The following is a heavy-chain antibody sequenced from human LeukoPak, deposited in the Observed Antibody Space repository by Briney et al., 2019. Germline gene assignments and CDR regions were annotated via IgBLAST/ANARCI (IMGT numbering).Heavy chain of an antibody. J-gene: IGHJ4*02. CDR1: GFTFSSYG. CDR2: ISYDGSNK. CDR3: AKSSRYSRGWHDPYFDP. Sequence: GGSLRLSCAASGFTFSSYGMHWVRQAPGKGLEWVAVISYDGSNKYYADSVKGRFTISRDNSKNTLYLQMNSLRAEDTAVYYCAKSSRYSRGWHDPYFDPGAQGPLATVPS. V-gene: IGHV3-30*18. D-gene: IGHD6-19*01.